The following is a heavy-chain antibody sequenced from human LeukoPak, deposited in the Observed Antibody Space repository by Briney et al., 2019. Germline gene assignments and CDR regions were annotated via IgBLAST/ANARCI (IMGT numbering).Heavy chain of an antibody. D-gene: IGHD3-22*01. CDR3: AKVSATMIVVVTPLSH. CDR1: GFTFSSYG. V-gene: IGHV3-23*01. Sequence: GGTLRLSCAASGFTFSSYGMSWVRQAPGKGLEWVSSISGSGSGGSTYYADSVKGRFTISRDNSKNTLYLQMNSLRAEDTAVYYCAKVSATMIVVVTPLSHWGQGTLVTVSS. J-gene: IGHJ4*02. CDR2: ISGSGSGGST.